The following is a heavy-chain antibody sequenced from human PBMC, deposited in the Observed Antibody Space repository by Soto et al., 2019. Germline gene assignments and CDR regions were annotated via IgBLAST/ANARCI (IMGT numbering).Heavy chain of an antibody. CDR1: GYSISSAYS. J-gene: IGHJ5*02. CDR3: ARVGPWVPYYYDSSPYTFGNWFDP. V-gene: IGHV4-38-2*01. D-gene: IGHD3-22*01. CDR2: IYHGGST. Sequence: PSETLSLTCAVSGYSISSAYSWGWLRQPPGNGLEWIGSIYHGGSTYYTPPFNTRVTLSLDMTNTHVSLILNPVTAPTTPSNSFARVGPWVPYYYDSSPYTFGNWFDPWGQGTLVTVSS.